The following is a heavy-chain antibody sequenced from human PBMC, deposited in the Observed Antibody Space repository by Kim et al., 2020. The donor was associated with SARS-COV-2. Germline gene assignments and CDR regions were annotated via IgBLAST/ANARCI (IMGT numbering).Heavy chain of an antibody. CDR2: IYSNGIT. Sequence: SETLSLTCTVSGGSLSGAGYYWTWIRQLPGKGLQSIGYIYSNGITHYNPSLASRVSLSLDTSKNQFSLELRSVTAADTAVYFCAREIRQISAVEAYHYY. CDR1: GGSLSGAGYY. J-gene: IGHJ6*01. D-gene: IGHD6-6*01. CDR3: AREIRQISAVEAYHYY. V-gene: IGHV4-31*03.